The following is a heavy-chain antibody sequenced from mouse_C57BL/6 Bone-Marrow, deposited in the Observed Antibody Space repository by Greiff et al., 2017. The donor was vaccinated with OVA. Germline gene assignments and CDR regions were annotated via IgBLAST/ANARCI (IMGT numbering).Heavy chain of an antibody. CDR2: IYPGDGDT. CDR1: GYAFSSSW. Sequence: VQLQQSGPELVKPGASVKISCKASGYAFSSSWMNWVKQRPGKGLEWIGRIYPGDGDTNYNGKFKGKATLTADKSSSTAYMQLSSLTSEDSAVYFCAKKGNYGNPYWYFDVWGTGTTVTVSS. V-gene: IGHV1-82*01. D-gene: IGHD2-1*01. J-gene: IGHJ1*03. CDR3: AKKGNYGNPYWYFDV.